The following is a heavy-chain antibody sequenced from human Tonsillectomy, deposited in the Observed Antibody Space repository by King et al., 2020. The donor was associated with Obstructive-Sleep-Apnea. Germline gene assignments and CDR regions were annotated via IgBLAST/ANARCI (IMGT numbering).Heavy chain of an antibody. V-gene: IGHV4-59*08. CDR3: ARHRGVEDYGGYGDYFDY. J-gene: IGHJ4*02. Sequence: QLQESGPGLVKPSETLSLTCTVSGDSISNYYWSWIRQPPGKGLEWIGYMYYSGNTNYNPSLKSRVTISVDTSKIPFSLRLSSVTAADTAVYYCARHRGVEDYGGYGDYFDYWGQGTLVTVSS. CDR1: GDSISNYY. D-gene: IGHD5-12*01. CDR2: MYYSGNT.